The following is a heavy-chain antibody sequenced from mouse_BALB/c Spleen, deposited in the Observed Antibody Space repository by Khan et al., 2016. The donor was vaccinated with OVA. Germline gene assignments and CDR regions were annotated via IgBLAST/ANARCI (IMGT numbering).Heavy chain of an antibody. CDR1: GYTITSGYG. CDR3: ARTARIKY. D-gene: IGHD1-2*01. J-gene: IGHJ2*01. Sequence: VQLKESGPGLVKPSQSLSLTCTVTGYTITSGYGWNWIRQLPGNKLEWMGYISYSGSTNYNPTFKSRISITRDTSKNQFFLQLNSVATEDTATYYCARTARIKYWGQGTTLTVSS. V-gene: IGHV3-2*02. CDR2: ISYSGST.